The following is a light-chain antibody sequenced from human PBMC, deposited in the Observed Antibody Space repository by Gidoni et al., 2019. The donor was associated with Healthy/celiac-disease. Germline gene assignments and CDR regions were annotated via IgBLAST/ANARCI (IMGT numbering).Light chain of an antibody. Sequence: QPALTQPPSASGLPGQSLTISLTGTSSDVGGYNYGSWYQQHPDKAPKLMIYDVSMRPSVVTGRFSGSKSGNAASLTVCGLQAEDEADYYCSSYAGSNNLVFGGGTKLTVL. J-gene: IGLJ2*01. CDR1: SSDVGGYNY. CDR3: SSYAGSNNLV. V-gene: IGLV2-8*01. CDR2: DVS.